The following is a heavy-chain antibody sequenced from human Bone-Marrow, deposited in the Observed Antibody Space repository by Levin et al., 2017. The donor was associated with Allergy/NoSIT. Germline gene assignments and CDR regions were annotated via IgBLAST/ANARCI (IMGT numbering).Heavy chain of an antibody. CDR2: INWNSGSI. V-gene: IGHV3-9*01. CDR3: AKDITISYGSNWYYFDS. D-gene: IGHD6-13*01. Sequence: QSGGSLRLSCAASGFTFDDYAMHWLRQAPGKGLEWVSGINWNSGSIDYADSVKGRFTISRDNANNSLYLQMNSLRPEDTALYYCAKDITISYGSNWYYFDSWGQGTLVTVSS. J-gene: IGHJ4*02. CDR1: GFTFDDYA.